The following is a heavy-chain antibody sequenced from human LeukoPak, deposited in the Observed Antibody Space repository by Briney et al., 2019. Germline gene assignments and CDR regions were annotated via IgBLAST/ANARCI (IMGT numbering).Heavy chain of an antibody. CDR3: ARGGGLDV. V-gene: IGHV3-7*03. CDR2: INHNGNVN. Sequence: GGSLRLSCAASGFTVSSNYMNWARQAPGKGLEWVASINHNGNVNYYVDSVKGRFTISRDNAKNSLYPQMSNLRAEDTAVYFCARGGGLDVWGQGATVTVSS. J-gene: IGHJ6*02. CDR1: GFTVSSNY. D-gene: IGHD3-16*01.